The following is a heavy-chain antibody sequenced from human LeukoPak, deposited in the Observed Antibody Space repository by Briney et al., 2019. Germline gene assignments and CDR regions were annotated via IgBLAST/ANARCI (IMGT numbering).Heavy chain of an antibody. CDR3: AEGGSYNRGAFDI. CDR2: IYSGGST. CDR1: GFTFSSYA. V-gene: IGHV3-53*01. D-gene: IGHD1-26*01. Sequence: GRSLRLSCAASGFTFSSYAMHWVRQAPGKGLEWVSIIYSGGSTYYADSVKGRFTISRDNSKNTLYLQMNSLRAEDTAVYYCAEGGSYNRGAFDIWGQGTMVTVSS. J-gene: IGHJ3*02.